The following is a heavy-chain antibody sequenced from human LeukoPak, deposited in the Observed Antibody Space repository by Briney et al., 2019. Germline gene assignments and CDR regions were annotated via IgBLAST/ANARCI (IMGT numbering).Heavy chain of an antibody. Sequence: ASVKVSCKVSGFTLTNLPIHWVRQAPGKGLEWMGGFNPEARKKIYAHQFQGRLTMTEDTSADTAYMELSSLRSEDTAVYYCATVITEKLILIDPVDIWGQGTMVSVSS. D-gene: IGHD1-20*01. V-gene: IGHV1-24*01. CDR3: ATVITEKLILIDPVDI. CDR1: GFTLTNLP. J-gene: IGHJ3*02. CDR2: FNPEARKK.